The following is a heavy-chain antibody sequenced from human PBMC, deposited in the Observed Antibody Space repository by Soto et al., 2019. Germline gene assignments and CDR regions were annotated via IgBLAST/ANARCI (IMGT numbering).Heavy chain of an antibody. Sequence: PGGSLRLSCAASGFIFTRYSMNWVRKAPGKGLEWVSSISSTTNYIYYGDSMKGRFTISRDNAKNSLYLEMNSLRAEDTAVYYCARESEDLTPNFDYWGQGTLVTVSS. V-gene: IGHV3-21*06. J-gene: IGHJ4*02. CDR1: GFIFTRYS. CDR2: ISSTTNYI. CDR3: ARESEDLTPNFDY.